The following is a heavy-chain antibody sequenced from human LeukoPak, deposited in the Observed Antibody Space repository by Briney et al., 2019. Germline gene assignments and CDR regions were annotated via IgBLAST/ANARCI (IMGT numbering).Heavy chain of an antibody. CDR3: TKGGAFMVGAFDY. V-gene: IGHV3-30-3*01. D-gene: IGHD1-26*01. Sequence: PGGSLRLSCAASGFTFSNYAMHWVRQAPGKGLEWVAVILYDGSNKFYRDSVMGRFTISRDNSKNTLYLQINSLKSEDTAVYYCTKGGAFMVGAFDYWGQGTLVTVSS. J-gene: IGHJ4*02. CDR1: GFTFSNYA. CDR2: ILYDGSNK.